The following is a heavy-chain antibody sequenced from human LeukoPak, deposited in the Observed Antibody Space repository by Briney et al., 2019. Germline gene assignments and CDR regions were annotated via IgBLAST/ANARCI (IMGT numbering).Heavy chain of an antibody. J-gene: IGHJ6*02. D-gene: IGHD2-15*01. CDR3: AREAEGDCSGGSCSYYYYGMDV. CDR2: ISAYNGNT. CDR1: GYTFTSYG. V-gene: IGHV1-18*01. Sequence: ASVKVSSKASGYTFTSYGISWVRQAPGQGLEWMGWISAYNGNTNYAQKLQGRVTMTTDTSTSTAYMELRSLRSDDTAVYYCAREAEGDCSGGSCSYYYYGMDVWGQGTTVTVSS.